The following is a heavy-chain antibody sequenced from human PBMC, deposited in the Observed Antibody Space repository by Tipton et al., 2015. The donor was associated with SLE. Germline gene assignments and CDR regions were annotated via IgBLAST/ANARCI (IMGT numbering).Heavy chain of an antibody. D-gene: IGHD3-3*01. CDR1: GGSISSGSQY. CDR3: ARSRRLRFPINWYFDL. CDR2: IYSRGSM. Sequence: TLSLTCTVSGGSISSGSQYWSWIRQPAGKGLEWIGRIYSRGSMNYNLSLRSRVTISMDTSRNEFSLKLSSVTAADTAVYYCARSRRLRFPINWYFDLWGRGTLVTVPS. J-gene: IGHJ2*01. V-gene: IGHV4-61*02.